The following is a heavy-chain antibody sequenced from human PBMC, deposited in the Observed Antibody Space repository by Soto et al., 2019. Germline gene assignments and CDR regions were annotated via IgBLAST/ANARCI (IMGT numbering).Heavy chain of an antibody. J-gene: IGHJ6*02. CDR1: CGSFSRYY. V-gene: IGHV4-59*01. CDR3: ARVTPYSSSWSYYYYGMDV. D-gene: IGHD6-13*01. CDR2: IYYSGST. Sequence: SETLSLTCTVSCGSFSRYYWSCIRQPPGKGLEWIGYIYYSGSTNYNPSLKSRVTISVDTSKNQFSLKLSSVTAADTAVYYCARVTPYSSSWSYYYYGMDVWGQGTTVTVSS.